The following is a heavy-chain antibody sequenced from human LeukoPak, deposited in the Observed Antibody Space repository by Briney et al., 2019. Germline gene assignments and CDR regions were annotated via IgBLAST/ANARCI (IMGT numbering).Heavy chain of an antibody. CDR3: AREVVGATTNGRLVGALRYYFDY. Sequence: SVKVSCKASGYIFTSNYIHWVRQAPGQGLEWMGGIIPIFGTANYAQKFQGRVTITADESTSTAYMELSSLRSEDTAVYYCAREVVGATTNGRLVGALRYYFDYWGQGTLVTVSS. CDR1: GYIFTSNY. D-gene: IGHD1-26*01. V-gene: IGHV1-69*13. J-gene: IGHJ4*02. CDR2: IIPIFGTA.